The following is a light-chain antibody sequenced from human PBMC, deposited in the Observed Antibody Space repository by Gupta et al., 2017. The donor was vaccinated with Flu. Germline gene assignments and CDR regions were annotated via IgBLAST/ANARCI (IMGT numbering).Light chain of an antibody. V-gene: IGKV3-11*01. CDR3: QQRSNF. CDR2: DAS. J-gene: IGKJ4*01. CDR1: QSVSSY. Sequence: PQSPAPLSLSPGERATLSCRASQSVSSYLAWYQQKPGQAPRLLIYDASNRATGIPARFSGSGSGTDFTLTISSLEPEDFAVYYCQQRSNFFGGGTKVEIK.